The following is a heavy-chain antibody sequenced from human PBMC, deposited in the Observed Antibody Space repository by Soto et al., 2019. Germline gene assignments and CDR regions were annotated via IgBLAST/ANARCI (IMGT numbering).Heavy chain of an antibody. D-gene: IGHD2-2*01. V-gene: IGHV3-9*01. Sequence: GGSLRLSCGASGFTFDDYAMHWVRQAPGKGLEWVSGISWNSDTIGYADSVKGRFTISRDNAKKSLYLQMNSLRAEDTALYYCAKAIPPGSCYSAIDFWGQGTLVTVSS. CDR3: AKAIPPGSCYSAIDF. CDR1: GFTFDDYA. CDR2: ISWNSDTI. J-gene: IGHJ4*02.